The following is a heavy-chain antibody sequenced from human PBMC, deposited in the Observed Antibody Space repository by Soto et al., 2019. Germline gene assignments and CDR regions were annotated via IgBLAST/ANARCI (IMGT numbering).Heavy chain of an antibody. CDR2: ISSSSSYI. Sequence: PGGSLRLSCAASGFTFSSYSMNWVRQAPWKGLEWVSSISSSSSYIYYADSVKGRFTISRDNAKNSLYLQMNSLRAEDTAVYYCARDSHYYDSSGYSTFDYWGQGTMVTVSS. CDR1: GFTFSSYS. CDR3: ARDSHYYDSSGYSTFDY. J-gene: IGHJ4*02. V-gene: IGHV3-21*01. D-gene: IGHD3-22*01.